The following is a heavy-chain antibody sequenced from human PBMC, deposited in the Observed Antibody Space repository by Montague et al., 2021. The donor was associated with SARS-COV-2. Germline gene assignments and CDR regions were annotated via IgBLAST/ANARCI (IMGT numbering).Heavy chain of an antibody. Sequence: SQTLSLTCTVSGGSISSYYWSWIRQPPGKGLELIGYIYYSGSTNYNHSLKSRVTISVDTSKNQFSLKLSSLTAADTAVYYCVGVAPRYDPITIFGVVIPDWFDPYAHGTLVTVSS. CDR3: VGVAPRYDPITIFGVVIPDWFDP. V-gene: IGHV4-59*01. D-gene: IGHD3-3*01. CDR2: IYYSGST. J-gene: IGHJ5*02. CDR1: GGSISSYY.